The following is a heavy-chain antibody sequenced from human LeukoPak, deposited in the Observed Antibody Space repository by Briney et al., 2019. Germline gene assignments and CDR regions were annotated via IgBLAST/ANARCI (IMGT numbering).Heavy chain of an antibody. CDR2: IKQDGSKK. D-gene: IGHD5-24*01. Sequence: GGSLRLSCAASGFTFSNYWMSWVRQAPGKGLEWVANIKQDGSKKSYVDSVKGRFTISRDNAKNSLYLQMNSLRAEDTAIYYCTRVGYIDEGIDYWGQGTLVTVSS. CDR1: GFTFSNYW. V-gene: IGHV3-7*04. J-gene: IGHJ4*02. CDR3: TRVGYIDEGIDY.